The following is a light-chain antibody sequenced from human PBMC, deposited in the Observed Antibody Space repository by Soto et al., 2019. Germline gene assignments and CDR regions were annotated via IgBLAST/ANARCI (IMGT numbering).Light chain of an antibody. J-gene: IGKJ5*01. CDR1: QDISNY. V-gene: IGKV1-33*01. CDR2: DAS. CDR3: QQYDNLIT. Sequence: DIQMTQSPSALSPSVGDRVTITIQASQDISNYLNWYQQKPGKAPKLLIYDASNLETGVPSRFSGSGSGTDFTFTISSLQPEDIATYYCQQYDNLITFGQGTRLEIK.